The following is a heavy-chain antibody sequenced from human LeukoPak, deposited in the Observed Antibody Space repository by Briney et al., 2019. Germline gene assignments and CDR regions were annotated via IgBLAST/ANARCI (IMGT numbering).Heavy chain of an antibody. CDR1: GGSFSGYY. J-gene: IGHJ1*01. CDR3: ARSLWLRYFQH. V-gene: IGHV4-34*01. CDR2: INHSGST. D-gene: IGHD5-18*01. Sequence: SETLSLTCAVYGGSFSGYYWSWIRQPPGKGLEWIGEINHSGSTNYNPSLKSRVTISVDTSKNQFSLKLSSVTAADTAVYYCARSLWLRYFQHWGQGTLVTVSS.